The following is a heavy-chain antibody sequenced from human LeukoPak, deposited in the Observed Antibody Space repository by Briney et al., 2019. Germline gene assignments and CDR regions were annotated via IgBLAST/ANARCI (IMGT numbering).Heavy chain of an antibody. V-gene: IGHV1-18*01. CDR2: ISGYNGDT. D-gene: IGHD3-22*01. Sequence: ASVKVSCKAANYRFTSYGTSWVRQAPGQGLEWMGRISGYNGDTIYAQKFQGRLTMTTDTTTSTAYMELRSLRSDDTAVYYCATDRTDHLLSLYYMDVWGEGTVVTVSS. CDR3: ATDRTDHLLSLYYMDV. J-gene: IGHJ6*03. CDR1: NYRFTSYG.